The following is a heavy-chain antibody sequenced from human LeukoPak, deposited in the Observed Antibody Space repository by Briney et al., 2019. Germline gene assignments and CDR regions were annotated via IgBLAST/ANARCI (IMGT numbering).Heavy chain of an antibody. CDR3: ARLRDYGNLFFYFYMDV. V-gene: IGHV4-39*02. CDR2: IYHTGSA. J-gene: IGHJ6*03. Sequence: SETLSLTCSVSGVPTGSQNFYWAWIRQPPGKGLEWIGNIYHTGSAYYSAALKSRVTISIDTSKDNFSLRLTSLTAADTAVYYCARLRDYGNLFFYFYMDVWGKGATVTVSS. D-gene: IGHD4-17*01. CDR1: GVPTGSQNFY.